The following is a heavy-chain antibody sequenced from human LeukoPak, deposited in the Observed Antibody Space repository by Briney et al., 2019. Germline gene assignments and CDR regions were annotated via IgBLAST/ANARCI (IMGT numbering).Heavy chain of an antibody. CDR3: ASTATLELFDY. Sequence: SETLSLTCSVSGDSTVGYYWGWIRQSPGRAPEWIGSIYYSGSTYYNPSLKSRVTISVDTSKNQFSLKLSSVTAADTAVYYCASTATLELFDYWGQGTLVTVSS. V-gene: IGHV4-59*05. J-gene: IGHJ4*02. D-gene: IGHD3-3*01. CDR1: GDSTVGYY. CDR2: IYYSGST.